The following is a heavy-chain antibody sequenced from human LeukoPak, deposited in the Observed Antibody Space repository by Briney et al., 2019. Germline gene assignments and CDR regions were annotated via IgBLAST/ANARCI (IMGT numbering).Heavy chain of an antibody. J-gene: IGHJ4*02. CDR2: ISAYNGNT. D-gene: IGHD2-2*01. Sequence: ASVKVSCKASGGTFSSYAIGWVRQAPGQGLEWMGWISAYNGNTNYAQKLQGRVTMTTDTSTSTAYMELRSLRSDDTAVYYCARDGCSSTSCPFDYWGQGTLVTVSS. CDR1: GGTFSSYA. CDR3: ARDGCSSTSCPFDY. V-gene: IGHV1-18*01.